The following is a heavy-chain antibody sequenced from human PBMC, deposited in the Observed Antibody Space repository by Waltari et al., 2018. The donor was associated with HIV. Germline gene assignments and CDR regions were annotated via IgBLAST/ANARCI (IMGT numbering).Heavy chain of an antibody. J-gene: IGHJ4*02. V-gene: IGHV3-73*02. Sequence: VWMVASGAGWVQPGGARKLPWAASGVPFCSFAHHSVSQASGKGLEWVGRIRSKANSYATAYAASVKGRFTISRDDSKNTAYLQMNSLKTEDTAVYYCTILCGGDCYSGRNWGQGTLVTVSS. CDR3: TILCGGDCYSGRN. CDR2: IRSKANSYAT. CDR1: GVPFCSFA. D-gene: IGHD2-21*01.